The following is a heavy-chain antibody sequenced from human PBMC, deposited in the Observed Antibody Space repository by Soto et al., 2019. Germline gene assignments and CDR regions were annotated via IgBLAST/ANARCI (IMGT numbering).Heavy chain of an antibody. CDR3: ARDQTYCGGGSCLYGMDV. J-gene: IGHJ6*02. D-gene: IGHD2-15*01. Sequence: EVQLVETGGGLIQPGGSLRLSCAASGFTVSSNYMSWVRQAPGKGLEWVSVIYSGGSTYYADSVKGRFTISRDNSKNTLYLQMNSLRAEDTAVYYCARDQTYCGGGSCLYGMDVWGQGTTVTVSS. CDR1: GFTVSSNY. CDR2: IYSGGST. V-gene: IGHV3-53*02.